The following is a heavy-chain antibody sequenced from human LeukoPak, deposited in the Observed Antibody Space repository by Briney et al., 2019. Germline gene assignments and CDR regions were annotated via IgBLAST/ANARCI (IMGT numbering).Heavy chain of an antibody. V-gene: IGHV4-59*01. CDR1: GGSISTYY. CDR3: ARQGADIDY. J-gene: IGHJ4*02. CDR2: IYHSGST. D-gene: IGHD3-22*01. Sequence: PSETLSLTCTVSGGSISTYYWNWIRQPPGKGLEWIGYIYHSGSTNYNPSLQSRVTISVDTSKNQFSLNLNSVTAADTAVYYCARQGADIDYWGQGTLVTVSS.